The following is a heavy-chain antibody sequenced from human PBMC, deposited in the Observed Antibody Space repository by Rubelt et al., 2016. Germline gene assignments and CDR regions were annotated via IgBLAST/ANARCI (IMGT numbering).Heavy chain of an antibody. CDR3: ARDPSTYYYYGMDV. D-gene: IGHD5/OR15-5a*01. Sequence: GKGLEWVSSISSSSSYIYYADSVKGRFTISRDNAKNSLYLQMNSLRAEDTAVYYCARDPSTYYYYGMDVWGQGTTVTVSS. CDR2: ISSSSSYI. V-gene: IGHV3-21*01. J-gene: IGHJ6*02.